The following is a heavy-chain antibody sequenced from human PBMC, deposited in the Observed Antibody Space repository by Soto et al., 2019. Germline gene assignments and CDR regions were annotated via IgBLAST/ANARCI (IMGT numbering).Heavy chain of an antibody. CDR1: RYTFISYD. CDR3: ARSPSWETTVTPYYFDY. V-gene: IGHV1-8*01. D-gene: IGHD4-4*01. CDR2: MNPKSANT. Sequence: QVQLVQSGAEVKKPGASVKVSCKASRYTFISYDINWVRQATGQGLEWMGWMNPKSANTGYAQNFQGRVTMTRNTSISTAHMELSSLRSEDTAMYYCARSPSWETTVTPYYFDYWGQGTLVTVSS. J-gene: IGHJ4*02.